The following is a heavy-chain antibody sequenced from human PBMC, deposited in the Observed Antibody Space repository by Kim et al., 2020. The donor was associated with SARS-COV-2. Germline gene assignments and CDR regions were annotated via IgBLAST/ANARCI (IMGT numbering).Heavy chain of an antibody. Sequence: GGGTYYAYSVKGRFTISRDNSKNSLYLQMTSLRAEDTAVYYCAKDGPFDYWGQGTLVTVSS. CDR3: AKDGPFDY. J-gene: IGHJ4*02. V-gene: IGHV3-23*01. CDR2: GGGT.